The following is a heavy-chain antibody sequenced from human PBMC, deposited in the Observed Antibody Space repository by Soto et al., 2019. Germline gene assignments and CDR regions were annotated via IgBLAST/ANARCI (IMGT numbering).Heavy chain of an antibody. J-gene: IGHJ3*02. CDR1: GFTFTNAW. CDR2: IKSNADGGTT. Sequence: EEQLVESGGGLVKPGGSLRLSCAASGFTFTNAWMSWVRQAPGKGLEWLGRIKSNADGGTTDYPAPIQGRFTISRDDSKNTLYLQMYGLKTEDTAVYYCTSCSGRRKIRGFGLLDIWGQGTMVTVSS. D-gene: IGHD6-25*01. CDR3: TSCSGRRKIRGFGLLDI. V-gene: IGHV3-15*01.